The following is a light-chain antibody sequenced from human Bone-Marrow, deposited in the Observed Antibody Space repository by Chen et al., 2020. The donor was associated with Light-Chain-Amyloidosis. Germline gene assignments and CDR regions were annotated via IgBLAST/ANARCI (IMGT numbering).Light chain of an antibody. V-gene: IGLV2-11*01. CDR3: CSYGGSYTWV. CDR2: DVS. Sequence: QSALTQPRSVSGSPGQSVAISCTGTSSDVGGYDYFSWYQQHPGKAPKFMIYDVSKRPSGVPDRFSGSKSGNTASLTISGLQAEDEADYYCCSYGGSYTWVFGGGTKLTVL. J-gene: IGLJ3*02. CDR1: SSDVGGYDY.